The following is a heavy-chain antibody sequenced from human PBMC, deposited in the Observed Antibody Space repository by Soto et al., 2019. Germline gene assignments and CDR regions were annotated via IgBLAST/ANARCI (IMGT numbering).Heavy chain of an antibody. D-gene: IGHD4-17*01. Sequence: QVQLQASGPGLVKPSQTLSLTCTVSGGSISRGAYYWSWIRQHPGQGLAWIGYIYYSGNTYYNPSRKGRVTIAVDTAKNQSSLKLSSVTAADTAVYYCARVGLRLGDDVDYWGQGTLGSVSS. CDR2: IYYSGNT. V-gene: IGHV4-31*03. CDR3: ARVGLRLGDDVDY. J-gene: IGHJ4*02. CDR1: GGSISRGAYY.